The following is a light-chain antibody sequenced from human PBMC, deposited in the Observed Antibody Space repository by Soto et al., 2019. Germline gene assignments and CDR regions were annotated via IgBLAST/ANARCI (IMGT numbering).Light chain of an antibody. CDR2: EVT. V-gene: IGLV2-8*01. CDR1: SSDVGGYNY. J-gene: IGLJ2*01. CDR3: SSYAGSSNYVV. Sequence: QLVLTQPPSASGSPGQSVTISCTGTSSDVGGYNYVSWYQQHPGKAPKLMIYEVTKRPSGVPDRFSGSKSGNTASLTVSGLQAEDEADYYCSSYAGSSNYVVFGGGTQLTVL.